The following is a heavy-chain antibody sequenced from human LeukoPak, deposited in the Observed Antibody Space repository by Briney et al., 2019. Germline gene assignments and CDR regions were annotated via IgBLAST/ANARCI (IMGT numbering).Heavy chain of an antibody. CDR2: ISGSGGST. D-gene: IGHD4-17*01. J-gene: IGHJ4*02. Sequence: GGSLRLSCAASGFTFSSYALSWVRQAPGKGLEWVSAISGSGGSTYYADSVKGRFTISRDNSKNTLYLQMNSLRAEDTAVYYCAKDNPRTTVTTLNYWGQGTLVTVSS. CDR1: GFTFSSYA. CDR3: AKDNPRTTVTTLNY. V-gene: IGHV3-23*01.